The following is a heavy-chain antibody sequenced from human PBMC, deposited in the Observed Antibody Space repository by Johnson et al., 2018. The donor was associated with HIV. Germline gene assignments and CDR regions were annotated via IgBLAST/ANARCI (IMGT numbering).Heavy chain of an antibody. CDR3: AKTYYYDSSGSRAFDI. D-gene: IGHD3-22*01. CDR1: GFTFSSYA. V-gene: IGHV3-30*04. CDR2: ISSDGSNK. Sequence: QVQLVESGGGLVQPGRSLRLSCAASGFTFSSYAIHWVRQAPGKGLEWVALISSDGSNKYYADSVKGRFTISRDNSKNTLYLQMNSLRADDTAVYYCAKTYYYDSSGSRAFDIWGQGTMVTVSS. J-gene: IGHJ3*02.